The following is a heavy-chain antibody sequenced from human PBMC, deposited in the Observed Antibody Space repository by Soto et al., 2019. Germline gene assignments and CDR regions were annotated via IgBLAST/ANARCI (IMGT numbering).Heavy chain of an antibody. CDR2: ISYDGSNK. J-gene: IGHJ4*02. CDR3: AKDPGGATPADY. CDR1: GFTFSSYG. Sequence: PGGSLRLSCAASGFTFSSYGMHWVRQAPGKGLEWVAVISYDGSNKYYADPVKGRFTISRDNSKNTLYLQMNSLRAEDTAVYYCAKDPGGATPADYWGQGTLVTVSS. D-gene: IGHD1-26*01. V-gene: IGHV3-30*18.